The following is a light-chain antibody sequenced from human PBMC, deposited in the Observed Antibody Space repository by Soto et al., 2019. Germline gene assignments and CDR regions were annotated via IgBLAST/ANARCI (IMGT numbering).Light chain of an antibody. CDR3: QQRNVWPPIT. Sequence: EIELTQSPGTLSLSPGKRATLSCRAIQSVTSNYLAWYQQRPGQAPWLLIYGASNRATGIPDRFSGSVSGTDFTLTISRLEPEDFAVYYRQQRNVWPPITFGQGTRLEI. J-gene: IGKJ5*01. V-gene: IGKV3D-20*02. CDR2: GAS. CDR1: QSVTSNY.